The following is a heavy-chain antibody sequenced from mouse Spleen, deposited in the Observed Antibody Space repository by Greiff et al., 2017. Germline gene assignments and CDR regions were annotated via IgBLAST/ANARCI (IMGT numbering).Heavy chain of an antibody. CDR2: IRLKSDNYAT. D-gene: IGHD2-5*01. J-gene: IGHJ3*01. CDR1: GFTFSNYW. CDR3: TYSTPFAY. Sequence: EVKLQESGGGLVQPGGSMKLSCVASGFTFSNYWMNWVRQSPEKGLEWVAQIRLKSDNYATHYAESVKGRFTISRDDSKSSVYLQMNNLRAEDTGIYYCTYSTPFAYWGQGTLVTVSA. V-gene: IGHV6-3*01.